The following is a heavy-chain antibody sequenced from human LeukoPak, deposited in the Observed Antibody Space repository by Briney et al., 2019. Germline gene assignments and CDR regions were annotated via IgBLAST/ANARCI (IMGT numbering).Heavy chain of an antibody. CDR1: GYTFTSYY. V-gene: IGHV1-46*01. J-gene: IGHJ4*02. Sequence: GASVKVSCKASGYTFTSYYMHWVRQAPGQGLEWMGIINPSGGSTNYAQKLQGRVTMTRDTSTSTVYIELSSLRSEDTAVYYCARDHDDYSGSYYGFSDWGQGTLVTVSS. D-gene: IGHD1-26*01. CDR2: INPSGGST. CDR3: ARDHDDYSGSYYGFSD.